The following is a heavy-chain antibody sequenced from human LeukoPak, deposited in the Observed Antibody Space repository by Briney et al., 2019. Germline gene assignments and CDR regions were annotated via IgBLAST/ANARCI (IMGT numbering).Heavy chain of an antibody. J-gene: IGHJ5*02. CDR3: ARETPPIAAAGANWFDP. D-gene: IGHD6-13*01. V-gene: IGHV4-34*01. Sequence: PSETLSLTCVVYGESFSGYYWSWIRQPPGKGLEWIGEINHSGSTNYNPSLKSRVTISVDTSMNQFSLKLSSVTAADTAVYYCARETPPIAAAGANWFDPWGQGTLVTVSS. CDR1: GESFSGYY. CDR2: INHSGST.